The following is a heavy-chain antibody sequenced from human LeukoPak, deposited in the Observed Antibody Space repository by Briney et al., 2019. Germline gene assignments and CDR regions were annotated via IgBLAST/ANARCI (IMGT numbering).Heavy chain of an antibody. CDR3: AMKAVPRPRLHDAFDF. Sequence: GGSLRLSCAASGFTFSSYSMNWVRQAPGKGLEWVSAISGSASSTYHADSVKGRFTISRDNSKNTLYLQMSSLRADDTAVYYCAMKAVPRPRLHDAFDFWGQGTVVSVSS. D-gene: IGHD5-24*01. V-gene: IGHV3-23*01. J-gene: IGHJ3*01. CDR1: GFTFSSYS. CDR2: ISGSASST.